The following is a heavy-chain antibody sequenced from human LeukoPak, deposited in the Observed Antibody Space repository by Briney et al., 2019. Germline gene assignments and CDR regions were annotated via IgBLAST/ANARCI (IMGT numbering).Heavy chain of an antibody. Sequence: GGSLRLSCAASGFTFSSSTMNWVRRAPGKGLEWVSSISSSSDYIYYADSVKGRFTISRDNAKDSLYLQMNSLRAEDTAVYYCVRIPNSANFPNWFDPWGQGTLVTVSS. J-gene: IGHJ5*02. D-gene: IGHD4/OR15-4a*01. CDR1: GFTFSSST. V-gene: IGHV3-21*01. CDR2: ISSSSDYI. CDR3: VRIPNSANFPNWFDP.